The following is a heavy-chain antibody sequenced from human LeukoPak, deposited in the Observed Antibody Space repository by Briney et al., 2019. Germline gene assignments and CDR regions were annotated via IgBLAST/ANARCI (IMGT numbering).Heavy chain of an antibody. V-gene: IGHV4-59*01. Sequence: KTSETLSLTCTVSGGSITTYYWSWIRQTPEKGLECIGYIYYSGSTNYNPSLKSRVTISVDTSKNQFSLKLGSVTAADTAVYYCARSPGRFCGGGSCYSSHYFDYWGQGTLVTVSS. D-gene: IGHD2-15*01. CDR2: IYYSGST. CDR3: ARSPGRFCGGGSCYSSHYFDY. J-gene: IGHJ4*02. CDR1: GGSITTYY.